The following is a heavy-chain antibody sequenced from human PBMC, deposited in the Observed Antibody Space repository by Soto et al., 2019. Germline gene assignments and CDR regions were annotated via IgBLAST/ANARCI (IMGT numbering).Heavy chain of an antibody. CDR3: ATAARDFWSGYYYYGMDV. CDR1: GYTLTELS. D-gene: IGHD3-3*01. CDR2: FDPEDGET. Sequence: GASVKVSCKVSGYTLTELSMHWVRQAPGKGLEWMGGFDPEDGETIYAQKFQGRVTMTEDTSTDTAYMELSSLRSEDTAVYYCATAARDFWSGYYYYGMDVWGQGTTVTVSS. J-gene: IGHJ6*02. V-gene: IGHV1-24*01.